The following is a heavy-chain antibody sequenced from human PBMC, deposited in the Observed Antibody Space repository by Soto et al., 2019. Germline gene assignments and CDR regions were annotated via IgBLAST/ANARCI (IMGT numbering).Heavy chain of an antibody. CDR2: IKSKTDGGTT. CDR1: GFTFSNAW. D-gene: IGHD2-2*01. J-gene: IGHJ6*02. CDR3: TTDKVVPAATYYYYYGMDV. Sequence: EVQLVESGGGLVKPGGSLRLSCAASGFTFSNAWMNWVRQAPGKGLEWVGRIKSKTDGGTTDYAAPVKGRFTISRDDSTNTLYLQMNSLKTEDTAVYYCTTDKVVPAATYYYYYGMDVWGQGTTVTVSS. V-gene: IGHV3-15*07.